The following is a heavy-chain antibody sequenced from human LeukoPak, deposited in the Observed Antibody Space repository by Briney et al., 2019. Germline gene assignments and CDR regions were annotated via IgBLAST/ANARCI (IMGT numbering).Heavy chain of an antibody. CDR3: ARDGGAALSLDI. Sequence: SVKVSCKASGGTFSSYAISWVRQAPGQGLEWMGGIIPIFGTANYPQKFQGRVTITADKSTSTAYMELSSLRSEDTAVYYCARDGGAALSLDIWGQGTMVTVSS. D-gene: IGHD3-16*01. CDR2: IIPIFGTA. J-gene: IGHJ3*02. CDR1: GGTFSSYA. V-gene: IGHV1-69*06.